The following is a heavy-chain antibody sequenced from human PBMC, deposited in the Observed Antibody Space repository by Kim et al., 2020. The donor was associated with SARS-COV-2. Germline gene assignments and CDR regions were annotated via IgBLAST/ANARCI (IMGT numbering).Heavy chain of an antibody. J-gene: IGHJ6*02. CDR2: ISSGGGST. CDR1: GFTFSGYW. V-gene: IGHV3-74*01. D-gene: IGHD4-17*01. Sequence: GGSLRLSCAASGFTFSGYWIHWVRQTPEKRLVWVSRISSGGGSTNYADSVKGRLTISRDNAKNTVYLQMNSLRAEDTAVYYCARGGATVNKNYYYGLDVWGHGTTVIVSS. CDR3: ARGGATVNKNYYYGLDV.